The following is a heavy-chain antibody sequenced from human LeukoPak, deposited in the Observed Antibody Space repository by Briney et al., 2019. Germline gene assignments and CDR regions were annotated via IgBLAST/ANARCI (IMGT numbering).Heavy chain of an antibody. D-gene: IGHD3-22*01. CDR1: GFTFSTYW. V-gene: IGHV3-74*01. CDR2: IKSDGGT. Sequence: SGGSLRPSCAASGFTFSTYWMHWVRQAPGKGLVWVSRIKSDGGTNYADSVKGRFTISRDNAKKTVSLQMSSLRPEDTGVYYCARAPSEIGGYYPEYFRHWGQGTLVTVSS. J-gene: IGHJ1*01. CDR3: ARAPSEIGGYYPEYFRH.